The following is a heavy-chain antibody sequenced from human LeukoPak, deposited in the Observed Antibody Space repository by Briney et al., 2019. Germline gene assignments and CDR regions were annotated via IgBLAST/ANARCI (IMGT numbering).Heavy chain of an antibody. V-gene: IGHV3-33*01. D-gene: IGHD6-19*01. CDR1: GFTFSSDV. CDR2: IWYDGSNK. CDR3: ARDGSGWYCFDY. J-gene: IGHJ4*02. Sequence: RRSLRLSCAASGFTFSSDVKHSVRQAPGKGLEWEAVIWYDGSNKYYADSVKGRFTISRDNSKNTLYLQMNSLRAEDTAVHYCARDGSGWYCFDYWGQGTLVTVSS.